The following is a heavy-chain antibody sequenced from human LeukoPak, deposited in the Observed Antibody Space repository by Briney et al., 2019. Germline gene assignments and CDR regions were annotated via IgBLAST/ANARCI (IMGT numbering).Heavy chain of an antibody. CDR3: AREGYYGSGSPPSLYFDY. J-gene: IGHJ4*02. CDR1: GFTFRNYV. Sequence: GGSPRLSCAASGFTFRNYVIHWVRQAPGKGLEWVAVTSSDLNVKLYADSVKGRFTISRDNSRSTLYLQMNSLGPEDTAIYYCAREGYYGSGSPPSLYFDYWGQGTLVTVSS. D-gene: IGHD3-10*01. V-gene: IGHV3-30-3*01. CDR2: TSSDLNVK.